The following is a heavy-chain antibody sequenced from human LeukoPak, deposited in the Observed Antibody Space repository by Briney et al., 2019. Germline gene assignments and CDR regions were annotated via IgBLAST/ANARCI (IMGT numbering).Heavy chain of an antibody. CDR2: IYPGDSDT. CDR3: ARRDGYGAYDI. CDR1: GYRFTSYW. J-gene: IGHJ3*02. D-gene: IGHD5-24*01. V-gene: IGHV5-51*01. Sequence: GESLKISCKGFGYRFTSYWIGWGRQMPGKGLGGMGIIYPGDSDTRYSPSFQGQVTISADKSISTAYLQWSSLKASDTAMYYCARRDGYGAYDIWGQGTMVTVSS.